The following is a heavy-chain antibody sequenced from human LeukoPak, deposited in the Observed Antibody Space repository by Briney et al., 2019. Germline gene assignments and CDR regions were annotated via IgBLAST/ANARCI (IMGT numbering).Heavy chain of an antibody. D-gene: IGHD5-18*01. CDR3: ARADGYSSWFVH. Sequence: GGSLRLSCAASGFTVRSNYMTWVRQAPGKGLELVSVMYSGDSTYYDDSVKGRFTISRDNTKNTLDLQMNSLRDEDTGVYYCARADGYSSWFVHWGQGTLVTVSS. J-gene: IGHJ5*02. CDR1: GFTVRSNY. V-gene: IGHV3-53*01. CDR2: MYSGDST.